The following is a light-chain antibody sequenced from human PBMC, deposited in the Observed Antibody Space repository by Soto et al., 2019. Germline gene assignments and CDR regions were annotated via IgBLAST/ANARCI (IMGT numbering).Light chain of an antibody. CDR2: GAS. CDR1: QSVGIS. J-gene: IGKJ1*01. V-gene: IGKV3D-15*01. CDR3: QQYNGWLWT. Sequence: EIVLTQSPGTLSLSPGERATLSCRASQSVGISLSWYQQKPGQAPRLLFYGASNRATAIPDRFSGRGSGTEFTLTITSLQSEDFAVYFCQQYNGWLWTFGQGTKVDIK.